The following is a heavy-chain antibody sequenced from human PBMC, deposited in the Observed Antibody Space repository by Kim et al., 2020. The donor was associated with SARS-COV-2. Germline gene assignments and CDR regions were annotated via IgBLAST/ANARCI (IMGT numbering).Heavy chain of an antibody. CDR1: GGSISSGGYY. V-gene: IGHV4-31*03. CDR2: IYYSGST. D-gene: IGHD3-10*01. CDR3: ARDVLGEGSNMVRGQSYYGMDV. J-gene: IGHJ6*02. Sequence: SETLSLTCTVSGGSISSGGYYWSWIRQHPGKGLAWIGYIYYSGSTYYNPSLKSRVTISVDTSKNQLSLKLSSVTAADTAVYYCARDVLGEGSNMVRGQSYYGMDVWGQGTTVTVSS.